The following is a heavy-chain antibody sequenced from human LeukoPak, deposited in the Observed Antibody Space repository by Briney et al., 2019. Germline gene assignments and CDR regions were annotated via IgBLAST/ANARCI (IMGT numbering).Heavy chain of an antibody. J-gene: IGHJ4*02. Sequence: GGSLRLSCVASGFTFSSYWMSWVRPAPGKGLEWVANIKQDGSDKYYVDSVKGRFTISRDNAKKSLYLQMNSLRAEDTAVYYCARDGGITVAGSTWDYWGQGTLVTVSS. CDR2: IKQDGSDK. D-gene: IGHD6-19*01. CDR3: ARDGGITVAGSTWDY. V-gene: IGHV3-7*01. CDR1: GFTFSSYW.